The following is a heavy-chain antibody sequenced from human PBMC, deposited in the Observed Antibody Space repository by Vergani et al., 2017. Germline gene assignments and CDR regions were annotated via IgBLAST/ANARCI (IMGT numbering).Heavy chain of an antibody. CDR1: GGTFSSYA. V-gene: IGHV1-69*04. CDR3: AVAFYYYDLIRDRRRSGGMDV. CDR2: IIPILGIA. D-gene: IGHD3-22*01. J-gene: IGHJ6*02. Sequence: QVQLVQSGAEVKKPGSSVKVSCKASGGTFSSYAISWVRQAPGQGLEWMGRIIPILGIANYAQKFQGRVTITADKSTSTAYMELSSLRSEDTAVYYCAVAFYYYDLIRDRRRSGGMDVWGQGTTVTVSS.